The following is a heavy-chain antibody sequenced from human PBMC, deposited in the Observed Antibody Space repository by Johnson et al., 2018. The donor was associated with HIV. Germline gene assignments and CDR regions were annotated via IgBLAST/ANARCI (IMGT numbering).Heavy chain of an antibody. Sequence: QVQLVESGGGVVQPGRSLRLSCAASGFTFSSYAMHWVHQAPGKGLEWVAVISYDGGNKYYADSVKGRFTISRDNSKNTLYLQMNSLRVEDTAVYYCARDHGQLWLLPAVDIWGQGTMVTVSS. CDR2: ISYDGGNK. CDR1: GFTFSSYA. J-gene: IGHJ3*02. CDR3: ARDHGQLWLLPAVDI. D-gene: IGHD5-18*01. V-gene: IGHV3-30*04.